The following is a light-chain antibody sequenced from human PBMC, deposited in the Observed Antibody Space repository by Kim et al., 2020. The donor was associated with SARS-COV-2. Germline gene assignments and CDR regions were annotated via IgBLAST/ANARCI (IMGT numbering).Light chain of an antibody. CDR2: KAS. CDR3: QQYNTYSWT. V-gene: IGKV1-5*03. J-gene: IGKJ1*01. Sequence: DIQMTQSPSTLSASVGDRVTITCRASQSISTYLAWYHKRPGKAPKLLIYKASTLESGVPSRFSGSGSGTEFTLTISSLQPDDFATYYCQQYNTYSWTFGQGTKVDIK. CDR1: QSISTY.